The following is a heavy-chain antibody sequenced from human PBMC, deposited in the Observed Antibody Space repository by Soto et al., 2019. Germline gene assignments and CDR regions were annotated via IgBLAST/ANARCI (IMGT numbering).Heavy chain of an antibody. J-gene: IGHJ6*02. CDR3: ARDHMENSSGWYYYYYGMDV. Sequence: SETLSLTCAVSGGSISSSNWWSWVRQPPGKGLEWIGEIYHSGSTNYNPSLKSRVTISVDKSKNQFSLKLSSVTAADTAVYYCARDHMENSSGWYYYYYGMDVWGQGTTVTVSS. CDR2: IYHSGST. V-gene: IGHV4-4*02. CDR1: GGSISSSNW. D-gene: IGHD6-19*01.